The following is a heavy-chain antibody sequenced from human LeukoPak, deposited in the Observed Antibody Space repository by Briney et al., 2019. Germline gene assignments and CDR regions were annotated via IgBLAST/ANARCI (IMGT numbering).Heavy chain of an antibody. CDR1: GGSISSYY. Sequence: SETLSLTCTVSGGSISSYYWSWIRQPPGKGLEWIGYIYYSGSTNYNPSLKSRVTISVDTSKNQFSLKLSSVTAADTAVYYCARWQGITMVRGVIEYYYGMDVWGQGTTVTVSS. J-gene: IGHJ6*02. V-gene: IGHV4-59*01. CDR2: IYYSGST. CDR3: ARWQGITMVRGVIEYYYGMDV. D-gene: IGHD3-10*01.